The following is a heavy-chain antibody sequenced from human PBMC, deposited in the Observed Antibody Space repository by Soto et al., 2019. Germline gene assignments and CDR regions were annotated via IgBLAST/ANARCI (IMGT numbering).Heavy chain of an antibody. V-gene: IGHV1-69*01. Sequence: QVQLVQSGAEVKKPGSSVKVSCKASGGTFSSYAISWVRQAPGQGLEWMGGIIPIFGTANYARKFQGRVTNTADESTSTAYMELSSLRSEDTAVYYCVREGDIQLWFWSDSWGHGTLVRVSS. CDR1: GGTFSSYA. CDR2: IIPIFGTA. J-gene: IGHJ5*01. D-gene: IGHD5-18*01. CDR3: VREGDIQLWFWSDS.